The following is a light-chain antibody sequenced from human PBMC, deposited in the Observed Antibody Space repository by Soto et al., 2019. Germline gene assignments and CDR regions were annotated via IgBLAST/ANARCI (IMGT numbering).Light chain of an antibody. CDR2: GAA. Sequence: ESVLTQSPGTLALSPGERATLSCRASQSVSSTYLAWYQQKPGQAPRLLIYGAASRATGIPDRFSGSGSGTDFTLTISRLEPEDFAVYYCQQYGSSPITFGQGTRLEIK. CDR1: QSVSSTY. V-gene: IGKV3-20*01. J-gene: IGKJ5*01. CDR3: QQYGSSPIT.